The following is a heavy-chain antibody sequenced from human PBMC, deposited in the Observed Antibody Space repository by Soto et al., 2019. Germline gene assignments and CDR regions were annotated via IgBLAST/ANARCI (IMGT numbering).Heavy chain of an antibody. CDR1: GYTFTSYA. V-gene: IGHV1-3*01. CDR2: INAGNGNT. D-gene: IGHD3-10*01. J-gene: IGHJ6*02. CDR3: ATLPNYYGSGSYYYYYYGMDV. Sequence: ASVKVSCKASGYTFTSYAMHWVRQAPGQRLEWMGWINAGNGNTKYSQKFQGRVTITRDTSASTAYMELSSLRSEDTAVYYCATLPNYYGSGSYYYYYYGMDVWGQGTTVTVSS.